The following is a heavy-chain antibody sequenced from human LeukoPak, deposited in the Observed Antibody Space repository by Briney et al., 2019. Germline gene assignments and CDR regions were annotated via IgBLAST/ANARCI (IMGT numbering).Heavy chain of an antibody. V-gene: IGHV3-21*01. CDR3: ARSAAGTYY. CDR1: GFTFSSYS. CDR2: ISSSSSYK. D-gene: IGHD1-1*01. Sequence: GGSLRLSYVASGFTFSSYSMNWVRQAPGKGLEWVSTISSSSSYKYYTDSVKGRFTISRDNATNSLYLQMNSLRAEDTAVYYCARSAAGTYYWGQGTLVTVSS. J-gene: IGHJ4*02.